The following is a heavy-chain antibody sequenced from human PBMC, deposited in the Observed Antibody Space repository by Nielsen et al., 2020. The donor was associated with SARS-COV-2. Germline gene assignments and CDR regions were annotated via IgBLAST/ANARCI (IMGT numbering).Heavy chain of an antibody. V-gene: IGHV4-38-2*02. D-gene: IGHD2-2*01. Sequence: SETLSLTCTVSGYSISSGYYWGWIRQPPGKGLEWIGSIYHSGSTYYNPSLKSRVTISVDTSKNQFSLKLSSVTAADTAVYYCAREMGSSTSSLMDAFDIWGQGTMVTVSS. J-gene: IGHJ3*02. CDR3: AREMGSSTSSLMDAFDI. CDR2: IYHSGST. CDR1: GYSISSGYY.